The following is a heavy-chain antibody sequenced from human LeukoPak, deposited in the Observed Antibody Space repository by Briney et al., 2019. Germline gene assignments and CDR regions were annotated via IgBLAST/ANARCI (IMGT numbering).Heavy chain of an antibody. CDR1: GFTFSSYS. J-gene: IGHJ3*02. D-gene: IGHD3-22*01. CDR3: ARRMAYYYDSSDHDAFDI. CDR2: ISSSSSYI. V-gene: IGHV3-21*01. Sequence: GGSLRLSCAASGFTFSSYSMNWVRQAPGKGLEWVSSISSSSSYIYYADSVKGRFTISRDNAKNSLYLQMNSLRAEDTAVYYCARRMAYYYDSSDHDAFDIWGQGTMVTVSS.